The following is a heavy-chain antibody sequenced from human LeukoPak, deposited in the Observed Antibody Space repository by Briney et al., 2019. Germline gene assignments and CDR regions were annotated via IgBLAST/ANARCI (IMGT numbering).Heavy chain of an antibody. Sequence: GGSLRLSCAASGFTFSSYAMAWVRLAPGKGLEWVSAIGGGGSSTYYADPVQGRFTISRDNSENTLYLQMNSLRAEDTAVYYCAKRDSSGNYPYYFDSWGQGTPVTVSS. CDR2: IGGGGSST. CDR1: GFTFSSYA. V-gene: IGHV3-23*01. D-gene: IGHD3-10*01. CDR3: AKRDSSGNYPYYFDS. J-gene: IGHJ4*02.